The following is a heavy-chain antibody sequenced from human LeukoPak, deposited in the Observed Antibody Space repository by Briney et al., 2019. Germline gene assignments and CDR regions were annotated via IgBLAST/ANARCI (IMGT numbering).Heavy chain of an antibody. D-gene: IGHD3-10*01. Sequence: GGSLRLSCEASGFAFSNYDMTWVRQAPGKGLNWVSTISTTGRDTNYADSVRGRFTISRDNSKNTLYLLLDSLRADDTAVYYCAKDRSGFGASDYWGQGTLVTVSS. CDR2: ISTTGRDT. CDR3: AKDRSGFGASDY. CDR1: GFAFSNYD. V-gene: IGHV3-23*01. J-gene: IGHJ4*02.